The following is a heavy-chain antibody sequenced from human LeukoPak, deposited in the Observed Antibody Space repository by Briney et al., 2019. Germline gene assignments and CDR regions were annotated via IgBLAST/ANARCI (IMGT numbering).Heavy chain of an antibody. CDR2: ISSSGSTI. CDR1: GFTFSRYS. D-gene: IGHD3-10*02. J-gene: IGHJ6*04. CDR3: AELGITMIGGV. V-gene: IGHV3-48*04. Sequence: GGSLRLSCAASGFTFSRYSMNWVRQAPGKGLEWVSYISSSGSTIYYADSVKGRFTISRDNAKNSLYLQMNSLRAEDTAVFYCAELGITMIGGVWGKGTTVTISS.